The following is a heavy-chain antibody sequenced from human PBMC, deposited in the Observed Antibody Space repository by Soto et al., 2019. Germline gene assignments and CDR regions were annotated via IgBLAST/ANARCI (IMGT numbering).Heavy chain of an antibody. CDR3: AADSTQLWPNGAYYYYYGMDV. J-gene: IGHJ6*02. V-gene: IGHV1-58*01. CDR2: IVVGSGNT. D-gene: IGHD5-18*01. Sequence: SVKVSCKASGFTFTSSAVQWVRQARGQRLEWIGWIVVGSGNTNYAQKFQERVTITRDMSTSTAYMELSGLRSEDTAVYYCAADSTQLWPNGAYYYYYGMDVWGQGTTVTVSS. CDR1: GFTFTSSA.